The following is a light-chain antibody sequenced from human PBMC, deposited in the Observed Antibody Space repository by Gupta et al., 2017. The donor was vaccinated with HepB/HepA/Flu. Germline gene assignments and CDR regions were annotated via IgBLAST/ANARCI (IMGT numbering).Light chain of an antibody. CDR1: SSDVGRYTR. V-gene: IGLV2-11*01. J-gene: IGLJ1*01. CDR2: EVS. CDR3: CSYAGTFYA. Sequence: QSSLTQPRSVSGSPGQSVTISCTGTSSDVGRYTRVSWYQQPPDTAPKLMIYEVSNRPSGVPDRFSGSKSGNTASLTISGLQAEDEADYYCCSYAGTFYAFGTGTTVTVL.